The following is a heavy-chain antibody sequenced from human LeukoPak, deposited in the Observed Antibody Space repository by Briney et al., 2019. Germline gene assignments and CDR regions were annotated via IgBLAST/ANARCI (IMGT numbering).Heavy chain of an antibody. V-gene: IGHV3-23*01. CDR1: GFTFSSYA. CDR3: ANTYCSSTSCYDRNY. CDR2: ISGSGGST. J-gene: IGHJ4*02. D-gene: IGHD2-2*01. Sequence: PGGSLRLSCAASGFTFSSYAMSWVRQAPGKGLEWVSAISGSGGSTYYADSVKGRFTISRDNSKNTLYLQMNSLRAEDTAVYYCANTYCSSTSCYDRNYWGQGTLVTVSS.